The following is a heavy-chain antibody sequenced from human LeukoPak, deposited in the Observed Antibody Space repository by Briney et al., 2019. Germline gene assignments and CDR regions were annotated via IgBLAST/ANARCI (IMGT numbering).Heavy chain of an antibody. J-gene: IGHJ4*02. CDR3: TTDLGYSSGYYLGGY. V-gene: IGHV3-15*01. CDR2: IKSKTDGGTT. Sequence: GGSLRLSCAASGFTFSNAWMSWVRQAPGKGREWVGRIKSKTDGGTTDYAAPVEGRFTISRDDSKNTLYMRRSSQKTEDTAVYYCTTDLGYSSGYYLGGYWGQGTLVTVSS. D-gene: IGHD5-18*01. CDR1: GFTFSNAW.